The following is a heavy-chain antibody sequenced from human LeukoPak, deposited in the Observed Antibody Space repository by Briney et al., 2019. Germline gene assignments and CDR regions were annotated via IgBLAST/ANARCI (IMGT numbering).Heavy chain of an antibody. V-gene: IGHV3-33*01. Sequence: GGSLRLSCAASGFTFSNYGMHWVRQAPGKGLEWVAVIWYDGSNKYYADSVEGRFTISRDNSKNTLYLQMNSLRAEDTAVYYCARDLYYGSGRFDYWGQGTLVTVSS. CDR3: ARDLYYGSGRFDY. J-gene: IGHJ4*02. CDR2: IWYDGSNK. CDR1: GFTFSNYG. D-gene: IGHD3-10*01.